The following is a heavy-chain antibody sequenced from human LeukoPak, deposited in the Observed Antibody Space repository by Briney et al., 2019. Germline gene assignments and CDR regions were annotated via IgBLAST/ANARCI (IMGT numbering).Heavy chain of an antibody. Sequence: ASVKVSCKASDYTFTAYGISWVRQAPGQGLEWMGWISPYNGNTNSAQKLQGRITMTTDTSTATAYMELTSLRSDDTAAYYCARSMYYDYYYYYMDVWGQGTLVTVSS. D-gene: IGHD2-8*01. V-gene: IGHV1-18*01. J-gene: IGHJ6*03. CDR2: ISPYNGNT. CDR1: DYTFTAYG. CDR3: ARSMYYDYYYYYMDV.